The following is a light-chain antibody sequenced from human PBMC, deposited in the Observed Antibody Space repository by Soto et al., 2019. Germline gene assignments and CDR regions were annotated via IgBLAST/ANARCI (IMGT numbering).Light chain of an antibody. CDR2: SAS. J-gene: IGKJ1*01. Sequence: DIVMTQSPATLSVAPGERVTFSCRASQGVSRKLAWYQHKPGQAPRLLIYSASTRATGIPARFSGSGSGTEFTLTISSLQSEDFAVYYCHQYNHWLTWTFGQGTKVDIK. CDR1: QGVSRK. V-gene: IGKV3-15*01. CDR3: HQYNHWLTWT.